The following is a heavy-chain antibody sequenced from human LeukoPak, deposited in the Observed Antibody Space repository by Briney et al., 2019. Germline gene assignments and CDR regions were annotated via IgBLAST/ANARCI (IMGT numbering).Heavy chain of an antibody. CDR2: ISYDGSNK. D-gene: IGHD3-9*01. CDR1: GFTFSSYG. J-gene: IGHJ4*02. V-gene: IGHV3-30*18. CDR3: AKDLGPYDILTGCDY. Sequence: PGRSLRLSCAASGFTFSSYGMHWVRQAPGKGLEWVAVISYDGSNKYYADSVKGRFPISRDNSKNTLYLQMNSLRAEDTAVYYCAKDLGPYDILTGCDYWGQGTLVTVSS.